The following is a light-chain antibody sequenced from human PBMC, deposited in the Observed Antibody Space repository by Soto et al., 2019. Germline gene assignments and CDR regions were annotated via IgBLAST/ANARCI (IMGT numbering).Light chain of an antibody. Sequence: DIQLTQSPSILSASGGDRVTITCRASQSIANRLAWYQQKPGKTPKLLIYGASTLESGVPSRFSGSGSGTEFTLTINSLQTDDFASYYCQHYDSYSATFGQGTKVDIK. J-gene: IGKJ2*01. CDR3: QHYDSYSAT. CDR1: QSIANR. CDR2: GAS. V-gene: IGKV1-5*01.